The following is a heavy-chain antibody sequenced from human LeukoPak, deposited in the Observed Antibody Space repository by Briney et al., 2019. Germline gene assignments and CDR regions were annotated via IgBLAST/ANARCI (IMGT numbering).Heavy chain of an antibody. J-gene: IGHJ3*02. CDR3: ARGIGTSYDSSRDAFDI. CDR1: GGSFSGYY. D-gene: IGHD3-22*01. CDR2: INHSGST. Sequence: SETLSLTCAVYGGSFSGYYWSWIRQPPGKGLEWIGEINHSGSTNYNPSLKSRVTISVDTSKNQFSLKLSSVTAADTAVYYCARGIGTSYDSSRDAFDIWGQGTMVTVSS. V-gene: IGHV4-34*01.